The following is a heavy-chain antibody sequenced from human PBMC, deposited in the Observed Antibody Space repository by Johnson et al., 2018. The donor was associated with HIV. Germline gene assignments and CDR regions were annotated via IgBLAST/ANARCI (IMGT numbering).Heavy chain of an antibody. Sequence: VQLVESGGGLVQPGGSLRLSCAASGFTVSGDYMSWVRQAPGKGLEWVSLIYNDGTTYYADSVKGRFPISRDSSKNTLHLQMNSLRTEDTAVYYCARVRGGTGHGAFDIWGQGTKVTVSS. CDR3: ARVRGGTGHGAFDI. J-gene: IGHJ3*02. CDR2: IYNDGTT. CDR1: GFTVSGDY. V-gene: IGHV3-66*01.